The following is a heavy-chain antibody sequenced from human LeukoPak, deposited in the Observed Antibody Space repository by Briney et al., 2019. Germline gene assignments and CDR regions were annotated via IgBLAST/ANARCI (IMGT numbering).Heavy chain of an antibody. Sequence: GESLKISCKGSGYNFINYWIGWVRQMPGKGLEWMGIIYPGDSDSRYSPSFQGQVTISADKSISTAYLRWSSLKASDTAMYYCARHGSGWNLPGVAGGQTDYWGQGTLVTVSS. CDR1: GYNFINYW. J-gene: IGHJ4*02. CDR2: IYPGDSDS. D-gene: IGHD6-19*01. V-gene: IGHV5-51*01. CDR3: ARHGSGWNLPGVAGGQTDY.